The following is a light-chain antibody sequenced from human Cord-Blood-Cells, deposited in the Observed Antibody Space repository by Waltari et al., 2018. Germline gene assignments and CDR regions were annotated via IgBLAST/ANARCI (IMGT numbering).Light chain of an antibody. CDR2: DGS. Sequence: QSALTQPASVSGSPGQSITISCTGNSSDVGRYNLVSWYQQHPGKAPKLMIYDGSKRPSGVSNRFSGSKSGNTASLTISVLQAEDEADYYCCSYAGSSTSWVFGGGTKLTVL. CDR3: CSYAGSSTSWV. CDR1: SSDVGRYNL. J-gene: IGLJ3*02. V-gene: IGLV2-23*01.